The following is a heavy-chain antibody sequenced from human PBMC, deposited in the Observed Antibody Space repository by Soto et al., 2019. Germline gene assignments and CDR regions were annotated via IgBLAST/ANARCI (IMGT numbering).Heavy chain of an antibody. D-gene: IGHD2-2*01. CDR3: AKDLACRRPSSYVDHHYGMAV. Sequence: QVQLVESGGGVVQPGTSLRLACVASGVTFSPFGMHWVRQAPGKGLEWVALTSYDGSDKEYADSVKGRFTIARDNSKYSLNLHMNTLGAEDTAVYSCAKDLACRRPSSYVDHHYGMAVWGQGTTVTVSS. J-gene: IGHJ6*02. V-gene: IGHV3-30*18. CDR1: GVTFSPFG. CDR2: TSYDGSDK.